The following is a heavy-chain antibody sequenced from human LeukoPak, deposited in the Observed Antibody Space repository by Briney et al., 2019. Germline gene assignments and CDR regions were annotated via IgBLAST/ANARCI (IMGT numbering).Heavy chain of an antibody. V-gene: IGHV3-7*04. CDR2: IKQDGSKK. D-gene: IGHD5-24*01. Sequence: GRSLRLSCAASGFTFSSYGMHWVRQAPGKGLEWVANIKQDGSKKSYVDSVKGRFTISRDNAKNSLYLQMNSLRAEDTTIYYCTRVGYIDEGIDYWGQGTLVTVSS. CDR3: TRVGYIDEGIDY. J-gene: IGHJ4*02. CDR1: GFTFSSYG.